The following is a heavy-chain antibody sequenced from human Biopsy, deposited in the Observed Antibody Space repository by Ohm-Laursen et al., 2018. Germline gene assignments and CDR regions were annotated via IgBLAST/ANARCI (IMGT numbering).Heavy chain of an antibody. CDR2: IYSSGST. V-gene: IGHV4-4*07. J-gene: IGHJ5*02. D-gene: IGHD6-13*01. CDR3: AREPRIAAVAYFDP. CDR1: GGSISNYC. Sequence: TLSLTCTVSGGSISNYCWSWIRQPAGKGLEWIGRIYSSGSTNYNPSLKSRVTMSVDTSKNQFSLILSSMTAADTAVYYCAREPRIAAVAYFDPWGQGTLVTVSS.